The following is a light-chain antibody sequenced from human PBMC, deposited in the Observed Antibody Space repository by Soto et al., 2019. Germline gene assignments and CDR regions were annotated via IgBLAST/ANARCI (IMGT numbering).Light chain of an antibody. CDR2: EIT. J-gene: IGLJ3*02. Sequence: QSALTQPPSASGSPGQAVTISCTGTTREVGAYNYAYWYQQHPGKAPKVMMYEITKQPSGVPDRFSGSKAGNTASLTVSGRQAEDEADYSCSSYAGDNNWVFGGGTKLTV. V-gene: IGLV2-8*01. CDR3: SSYAGDNNWV. CDR1: TREVGAYNY.